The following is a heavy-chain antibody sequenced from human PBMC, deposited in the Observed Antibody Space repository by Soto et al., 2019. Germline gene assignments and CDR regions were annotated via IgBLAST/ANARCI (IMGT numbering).Heavy chain of an antibody. CDR3: ARVSSSWGLVSSFDY. CDR1: GGSVSSGSYY. CDR2: IYYSGST. V-gene: IGHV4-61*01. Sequence: SETLSLTCPVSGGSVSSGSYYWSWIRQPPGKGLECIGYIYYSGSTNYNPSLKSRVTISVDTSKNQFSLKLSSVTAADTAVYYCARVSSSWGLVSSFDYWGQGTLVTVSS. J-gene: IGHJ4*02. D-gene: IGHD6-13*01.